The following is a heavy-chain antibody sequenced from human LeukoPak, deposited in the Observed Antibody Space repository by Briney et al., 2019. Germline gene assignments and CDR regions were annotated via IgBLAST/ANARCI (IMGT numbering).Heavy chain of an antibody. CDR3: AREAYDNSGSDAFNI. Sequence: PSETLSLTCTVSGVSVSSGSCNWSWIRQPPGKGLEWMGYISYSGSTDYHPSLKSRVTISVDTSKKQFSLKLSSVTAADTAVYYCAREAYDNSGSDAFNIWGPGTMVTVSS. CDR2: ISYSGST. J-gene: IGHJ3*02. V-gene: IGHV4-61*01. D-gene: IGHD3-22*01. CDR1: GVSVSSGSCN.